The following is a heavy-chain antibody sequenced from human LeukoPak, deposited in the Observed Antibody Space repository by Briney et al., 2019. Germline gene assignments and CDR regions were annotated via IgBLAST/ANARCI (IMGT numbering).Heavy chain of an antibody. D-gene: IGHD3-22*01. CDR3: ARDYYDSSGPQGDWFDP. CDR2: IYHSGST. V-gene: IGHV4-59*01. Sequence: SETLSLTCTVSGGSISSYYWSWIRQPPGKGLEWIGYIYHSGSTNYNPSLKSRVTISVDTSKNQFSLKLSSVTAADTAVYYCARDYYDSSGPQGDWFDPWGQGTLVTVSS. J-gene: IGHJ5*02. CDR1: GGSISSYY.